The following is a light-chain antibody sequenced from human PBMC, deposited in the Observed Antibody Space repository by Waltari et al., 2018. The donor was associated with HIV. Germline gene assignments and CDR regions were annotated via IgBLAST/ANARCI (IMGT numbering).Light chain of an antibody. CDR2: MND. CDR1: GSNIGTYS. J-gene: IGLJ2*01. V-gene: IGLV1-47*01. CDR3: AVWDDSLGGAV. Sequence: QSVVTQPPSASGTPGQRVTISCSGSGSNIGTYSVNWYQHFPGTAPKLLIYMNDHRPSAVPGRFSGSQSGTSASLAISGLQYDDEADYYCAVWDDSLGGAVFGGGTKLTVL.